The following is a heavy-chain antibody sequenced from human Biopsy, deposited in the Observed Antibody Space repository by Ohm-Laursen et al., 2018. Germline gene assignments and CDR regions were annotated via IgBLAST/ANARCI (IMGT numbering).Heavy chain of an antibody. Sequence: GSSVKVSCKPSGGTFSNYAITWVRQAPGQGLEWMGGISPMFGKTNYAQNFQGRVTITADVLTSTAYMEVSSLRSEDTAVYFCARAACGTTRCYELTSYYDYYGMDVWGQGTTVTVSS. V-gene: IGHV1-69*01. CDR1: GGTFSNYA. D-gene: IGHD2-2*01. CDR3: ARAACGTTRCYELTSYYDYYGMDV. CDR2: ISPMFGKT. J-gene: IGHJ6*02.